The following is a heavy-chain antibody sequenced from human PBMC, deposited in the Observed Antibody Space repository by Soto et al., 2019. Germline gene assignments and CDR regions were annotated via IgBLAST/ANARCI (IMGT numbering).Heavy chain of an antibody. J-gene: IGHJ6*02. Sequence: QVQLVQSGAEVKKPGSSVKVSCKASGGTFSSYAISWVRQAPGQGLEWMGGIIPIFGTANYAQKFQGRVTITAGDSTSTAYMELSSLRSEDTAVYYCARGYPRSGPYYSGMDVWGQGTTVTVSS. CDR1: GGTFSSYA. CDR2: IIPIFGTA. CDR3: ARGYPRSGPYYSGMDV. V-gene: IGHV1-69*12. D-gene: IGHD6-19*01.